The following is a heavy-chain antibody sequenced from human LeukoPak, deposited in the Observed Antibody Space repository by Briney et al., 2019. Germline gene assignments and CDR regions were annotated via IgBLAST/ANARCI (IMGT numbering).Heavy chain of an antibody. V-gene: IGHV3-7*04. CDR3: GRRGLGSISAMDV. CDR2: IQEDGSEK. D-gene: IGHD3-10*01. J-gene: IGHJ6*02. Sequence: PGGSLRLSCAASGFTISSHWMRWVRQAPGKGLEWVATIQEDGSEKYYVDSVKGRFTISRDNAKNSLYLHMDSLRAEDTAVYYCGRRGLGSISAMDVWGQGTTVTVSS. CDR1: GFTISSHW.